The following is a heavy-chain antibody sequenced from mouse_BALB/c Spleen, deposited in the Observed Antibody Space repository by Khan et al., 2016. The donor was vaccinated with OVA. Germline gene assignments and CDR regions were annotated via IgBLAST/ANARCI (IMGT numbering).Heavy chain of an antibody. CDR1: GYSFTSDYV. CDR2: ISYSGHT. Sequence: QLEQSGPGLVKPSQSLSLSCTATGYSFTSDYVWYWIRQLPRNKLEWMGFISYSGHTKYNPSLKSRISITRDTSENQFFLQLNSVTIEDTATYYCARIYGGDFDYWGQGTTLTVSS. D-gene: IGHD1-1*01. V-gene: IGHV3-2*02. J-gene: IGHJ2*01. CDR3: ARIYGGDFDY.